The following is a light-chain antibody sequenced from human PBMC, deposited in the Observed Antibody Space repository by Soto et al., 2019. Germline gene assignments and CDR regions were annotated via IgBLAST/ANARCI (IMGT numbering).Light chain of an antibody. CDR3: QKYNSAPLT. J-gene: IGKJ3*01. V-gene: IGKV1-27*01. Sequence: DIQLTQSRSPLSASVGDRVTITCRARQGISNYLAWYQQKPGKVPKLLIYDASTLQSGVPSRFSGSGSGTDFTLTISSLQPEDVATYYCQKYNSAPLTFGPGTKVDIK. CDR2: DAS. CDR1: QGISNY.